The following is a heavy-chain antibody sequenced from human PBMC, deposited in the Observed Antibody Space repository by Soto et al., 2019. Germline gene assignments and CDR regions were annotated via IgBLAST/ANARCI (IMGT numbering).Heavy chain of an antibody. CDR3: ARVITGTNYGMDV. Sequence: SQTLSLTCAISGDSVSSNSAAWNWIRQSPSRGLEWLGRTYYRSKWYNEYAVSVKSRITINTDTSKNQSTLQQNSVTPEDTAVYYCARVITGTNYGMDVWGQGTPVTVSS. D-gene: IGHD1-20*01. J-gene: IGHJ6*02. V-gene: IGHV6-1*01. CDR1: GDSVSSNSAA. CDR2: TYYRSKWYN.